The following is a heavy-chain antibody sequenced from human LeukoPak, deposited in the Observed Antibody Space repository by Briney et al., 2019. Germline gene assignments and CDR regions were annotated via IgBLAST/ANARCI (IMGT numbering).Heavy chain of an antibody. CDR2: LYSGGST. V-gene: IGHV3-53*01. CDR1: GFTVSTNY. Sequence: GGSLRLSCAASGFTVSTNYMTWVRQAPGKGLEWVSVLYSGGSTYYADSVKGRFTISRDNSKNTLYLQMNSLRVEHTAMYYCARGEPVPWGQGTLVTVSS. CDR3: ARGEPVP. J-gene: IGHJ5*02.